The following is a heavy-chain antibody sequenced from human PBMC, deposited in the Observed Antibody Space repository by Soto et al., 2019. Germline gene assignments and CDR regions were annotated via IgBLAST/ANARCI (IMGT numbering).Heavy chain of an antibody. CDR1: GGSFSGYY. J-gene: IGHJ4*02. D-gene: IGHD6-25*01. CDR2: INHSGST. V-gene: IGHV4-34*01. CDR3: ASATRARYFDY. Sequence: SETLSLTCAVYGGSFSGYYWSWIRQPPGKGLEWIGEINHSGSTNYNPSLKSRVTISVDKSKNQFSLKLSSVTAADTALYYCASATRARYFDYWGQGTRVTVSS.